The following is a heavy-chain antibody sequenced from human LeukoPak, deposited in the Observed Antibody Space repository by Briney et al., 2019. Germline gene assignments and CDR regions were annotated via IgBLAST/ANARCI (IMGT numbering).Heavy chain of an antibody. V-gene: IGHV3-23*01. CDR2: ISYSCGTT. CDR3: AKNGDRGAYCTGGTCYPYFYYYMDV. CDR1: GITFRSYG. D-gene: IGHD2-15*01. Sequence: GGTLRLSCAASGITFRSYGMSGVRQAPAKGLEGVSSISYSCGTTHYADSLKGRLTISKDNSKNRLYLQMNSQRAEDTAIYYCAKNGDRGAYCTGGTCYPYFYYYMDVWGKGTTVTI. J-gene: IGHJ6*03.